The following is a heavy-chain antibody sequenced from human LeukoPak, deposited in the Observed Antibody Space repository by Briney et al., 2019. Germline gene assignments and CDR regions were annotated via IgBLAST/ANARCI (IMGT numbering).Heavy chain of an antibody. CDR2: INPNSGGT. Sequence: PGGSLRLSCAASGFTFSSYGMHWVRQAPGQGLEWMGWINPNSGGTNYAQKFQGRVTMTRDTSISTAYMELSRLRSDDTAVYYCARSSPGYYDSSGYRTQEFDYWGQGTLVTVSS. V-gene: IGHV1-2*02. J-gene: IGHJ4*02. D-gene: IGHD3-22*01. CDR1: GFTFSSYG. CDR3: ARSSPGYYDSSGYRTQEFDY.